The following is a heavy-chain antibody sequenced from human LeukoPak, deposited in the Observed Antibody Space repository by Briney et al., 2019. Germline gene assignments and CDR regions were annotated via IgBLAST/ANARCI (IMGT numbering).Heavy chain of an antibody. V-gene: IGHV3-53*01. D-gene: IGHD3-22*01. CDR2: IYSGGKT. J-gene: IGHJ4*02. Sequence: SGGSLRLSCAASGFTVSTNYMSWVRQAPGKGLEWVSVIYSGGKTYYADSVKGRFTISRDNSKNTLYLQMNSLRAEDAAVYYCARGVANYYDSSGYQNWGQGTLVTVSS. CDR1: GFTVSTNY. CDR3: ARGVANYYDSSGYQN.